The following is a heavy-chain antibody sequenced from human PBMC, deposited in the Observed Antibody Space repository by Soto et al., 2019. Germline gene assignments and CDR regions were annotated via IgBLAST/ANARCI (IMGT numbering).Heavy chain of an antibody. J-gene: IGHJ4*02. CDR1: GGTFSSYA. D-gene: IGHD5-12*01. Sequence: QVQLVQSGAEVKKPGSSVKVSCKASGGTFSSYAISWVRQAPGQGLEWMGGIIPIFGTASYAQKFQGRLTITADESTSTAYMALSSLRSEDTAVYYCARGRIIDIVATITRFDYWGQGTLVTVSS. CDR3: ARGRIIDIVATITRFDY. CDR2: IIPIFGTA. V-gene: IGHV1-69*19.